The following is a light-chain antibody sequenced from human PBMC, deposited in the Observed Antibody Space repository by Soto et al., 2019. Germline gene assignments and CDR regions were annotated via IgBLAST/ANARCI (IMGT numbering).Light chain of an antibody. Sequence: SYELTQPPSVSVAPGKTARITCGGNNIGTKDVHWYQQKPGQAPVLVTYYDTDRPSGIPERFSGSSSGNTATLTISRVEAGDEADYYCQVWDSGSDHWVFGGGTKLTVL. CDR2: YDT. CDR1: NIGTKD. J-gene: IGLJ3*02. CDR3: QVWDSGSDHWV. V-gene: IGLV3-21*04.